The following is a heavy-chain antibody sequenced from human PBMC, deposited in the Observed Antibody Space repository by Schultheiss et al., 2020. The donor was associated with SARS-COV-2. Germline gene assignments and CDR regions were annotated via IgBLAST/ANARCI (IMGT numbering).Heavy chain of an antibody. CDR3: ARGKIGFDY. CDR2: ISSSGSTI. V-gene: IGHV3-48*03. CDR1: GLTFSISE. J-gene: IGHJ4*02. Sequence: GGSLRLSCAASGLTFSISEMNWVRQAPGKGLEWVSYISSSGSTIYYGDSVKGRFTISRDNAKNSLYLQMNSLRAEDTAVYYCARGKIGFDYWGQGTLVTVSS.